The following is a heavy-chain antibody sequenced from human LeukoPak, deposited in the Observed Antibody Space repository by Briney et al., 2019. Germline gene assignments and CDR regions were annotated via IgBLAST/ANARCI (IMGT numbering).Heavy chain of an antibody. V-gene: IGHV1-18*04. CDR3: AKEGGGNNLWFGEPNNLDY. D-gene: IGHD3-10*01. Sequence: GASVKVSCKASGYTFTSYGISWVRQAPGQGLEWMGWISAYNGNTSYAQKLQGRVTMTTDTSTSTAYMELRSLRSDDTAVYYCAKEGGGNNLWFGEPNNLDYWGQGTLVTVSS. CDR2: ISAYNGNT. CDR1: GYTFTSYG. J-gene: IGHJ4*02.